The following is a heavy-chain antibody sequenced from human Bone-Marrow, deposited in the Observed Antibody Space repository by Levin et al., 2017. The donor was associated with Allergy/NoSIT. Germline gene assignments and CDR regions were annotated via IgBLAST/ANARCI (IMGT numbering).Heavy chain of an antibody. CDR3: ARGNYDFWSGNYHSFDY. V-gene: IGHV5-51*01. D-gene: IGHD3-3*01. CDR1: GYTFSNHW. Sequence: GESLKISCKGSGYTFSNHWIGWVRQVPGEGLEWMGVVYPTDSSATYGPSFQGQVTMSVDKSISTAFLQWSSLQASDTAIYYCARGNYDFWSGNYHSFDYWGQGTLLSVSS. J-gene: IGHJ4*02. CDR2: VYPTDSSA.